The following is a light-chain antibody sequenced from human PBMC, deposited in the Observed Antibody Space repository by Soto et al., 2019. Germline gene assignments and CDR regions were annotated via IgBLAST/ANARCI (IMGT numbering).Light chain of an antibody. CDR2: EVS. CDR1: SSDVGGYNY. CDR3: SSYTSFSTYV. Sequence: QSALPQPASVSGSPGQSITISCTGTSSDVGGYNYVSWYQQHPRKAPKLMIYEVSNRPSGVSNRLSGSKSDNTASLTISGLQAEDEADYYCSSYTSFSTYVFGTGTKLTVL. J-gene: IGLJ1*01. V-gene: IGLV2-14*01.